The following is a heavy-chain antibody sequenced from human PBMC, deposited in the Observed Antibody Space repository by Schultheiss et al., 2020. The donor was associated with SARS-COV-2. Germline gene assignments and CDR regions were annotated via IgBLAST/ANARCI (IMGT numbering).Heavy chain of an antibody. Sequence: GGSLRLSCAASGFTFRSYGMHWVRQAPSKGLEWVSYISSSGSTIYYADSVKGRFTISRDNAKNSLYLQMNSLRAEDTAVYYCARDVSLSSGWYGSAIGSDYWGQGTLVTVSS. CDR3: ARDVSLSSGWYGSAIGSDY. V-gene: IGHV3-48*04. CDR2: ISSSGSTI. J-gene: IGHJ4*02. CDR1: GFTFRSYG. D-gene: IGHD6-19*01.